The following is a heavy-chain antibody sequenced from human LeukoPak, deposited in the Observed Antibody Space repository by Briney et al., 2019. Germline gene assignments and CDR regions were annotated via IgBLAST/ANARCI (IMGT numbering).Heavy chain of an antibody. CDR1: GVTFSSNY. Sequence: GGCLRLSCAGSGVTFSSNYMTWGRQAPGKGLEWGSVIYSGGSTYYSESVKGRFTISRENSKNTLYLQMNSLRAEDTAVYYCARAVIVVVTAAYYFDYWGHGTLVAVSS. V-gene: IGHV3-66*01. CDR3: ARAVIVVVTAAYYFDY. D-gene: IGHD2-21*02. CDR2: IYSGGST. J-gene: IGHJ4*01.